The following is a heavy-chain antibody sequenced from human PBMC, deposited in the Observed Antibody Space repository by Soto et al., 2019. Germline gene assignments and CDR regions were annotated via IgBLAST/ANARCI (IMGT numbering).Heavy chain of an antibody. CDR3: AHRRGGMRNAFDI. D-gene: IGHD2-15*01. V-gene: IGHV2-5*01. J-gene: IGHJ3*02. CDR1: GFSLSDDGVG. Sequence: SGPTLGSHTHTLTLTGIFAGFSLSDDGVGVGWIRQPPGKALEWLALIYWNDEKTYSPSLRSRLTVAKDTSKNQVVLTMTNMDPVDTGTYYCAHRRGGMRNAFDIWGQGTMVTVSS. CDR2: IYWNDEK.